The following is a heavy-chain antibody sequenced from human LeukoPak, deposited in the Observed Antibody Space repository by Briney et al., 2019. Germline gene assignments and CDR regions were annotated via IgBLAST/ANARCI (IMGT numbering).Heavy chain of an antibody. CDR3: ASTHCASPSCYSYYHSGLDV. Sequence: PSQTLSLTCAVSGGSISSGTHYWNWIRQHPGQGLEWIGHIYNTGSAYYNPSLMSRVSISIDTSENQFSLKLSSVTAADTAVYYCASTHCASPSCYSYYHSGLDVWGRGTTVIVSS. V-gene: IGHV4-31*11. J-gene: IGHJ6*02. D-gene: IGHD2-2*01. CDR2: IYNTGSA. CDR1: GGSISSGTHY.